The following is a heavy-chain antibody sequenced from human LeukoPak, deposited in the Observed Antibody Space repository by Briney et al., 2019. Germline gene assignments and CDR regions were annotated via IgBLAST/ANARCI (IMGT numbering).Heavy chain of an antibody. D-gene: IGHD5-24*01. V-gene: IGHV1-8*01. CDR3: ARSMATSYGIDY. CDR1: GYTFTSYD. J-gene: IGHJ4*02. Sequence: ASVKVSCKASGYTFTSYDINWVRQATGQGLEWMGWMNPNSGNTGYAQKFQGRVTMTRNTSISTAYMELSSLRSEDTAVYYCARSMATSYGIDYWGQGTPVTVSS. CDR2: MNPNSGNT.